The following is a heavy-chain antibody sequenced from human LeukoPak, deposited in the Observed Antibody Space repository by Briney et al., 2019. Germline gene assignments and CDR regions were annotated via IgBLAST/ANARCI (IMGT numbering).Heavy chain of an antibody. D-gene: IGHD5-24*01. CDR1: GFTFSSYA. V-gene: IGHV3-23*01. J-gene: IGHJ5*02. CDR2: IRGRGGST. Sequence: GGSLRLSCAACGFTFSSYAMSGVRQAPGKGVEWVSSIRGRGGSTYYAHSVKGLFTISRDNSKNTLYLQMNSLRAEDTGAYYCAKAHGSNPWGQGNLVTVSS. CDR3: AKAHGSNP.